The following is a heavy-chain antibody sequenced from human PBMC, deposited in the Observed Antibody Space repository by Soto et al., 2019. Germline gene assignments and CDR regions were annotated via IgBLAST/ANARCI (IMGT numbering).Heavy chain of an antibody. V-gene: IGHV4-30-4*01. CDR1: GGTINSGDYF. J-gene: IGHJ5*02. CDR2: IFYTGST. D-gene: IGHD6-19*01. CDR3: ARASRGPSSGCYVWFDP. Sequence: TSETLALTCSVSGGTINSGDYFWSWIRQPPGKGLEWIGSIFYTGSTYYSPSLKSRASMSMDTSKNLFSLRLRSLTAADTAVYYCARASRGPSSGCYVWFDPWVQGTPLT.